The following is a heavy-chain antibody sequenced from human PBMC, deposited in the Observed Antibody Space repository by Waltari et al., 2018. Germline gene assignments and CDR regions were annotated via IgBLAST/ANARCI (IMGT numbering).Heavy chain of an antibody. CDR1: GFSFSAYW. CDR3: ARGSTGYVRVWDS. D-gene: IGHD2-2*01. CDR2: IKYDGSAT. J-gene: IGHJ4*02. V-gene: IGHV3-7*03. Sequence: EVQLMESGGGLVQPGGSLRLSCAASGFSFSAYWMTWVRQAPGKGLGWVANIKYDGSATYHADSVNGRFSISRDNAKNSLYLQMNSVSADDTAIYYCARGSTGYVRVWDSWGQGTMVTVSS.